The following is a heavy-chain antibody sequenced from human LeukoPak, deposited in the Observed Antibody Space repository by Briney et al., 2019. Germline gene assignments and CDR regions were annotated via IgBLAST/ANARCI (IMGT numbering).Heavy chain of an antibody. V-gene: IGHV3-30*18. Sequence: GRSLRLSCAASGFTFGSYGMHWVRQAPGKGLEWVAVISYDGSTKYYADSVKGRFTISRDNSKNTLYLQMNSLRAEDTAVYYCAKDSYDILTDSNWFDPWGQGTLATVSS. J-gene: IGHJ5*02. CDR3: AKDSYDILTDSNWFDP. D-gene: IGHD3-9*01. CDR2: ISYDGSTK. CDR1: GFTFGSYG.